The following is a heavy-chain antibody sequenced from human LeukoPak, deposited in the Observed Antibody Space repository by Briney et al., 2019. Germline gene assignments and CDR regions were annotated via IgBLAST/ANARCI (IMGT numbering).Heavy chain of an antibody. CDR2: IYYSGST. Sequence: SETLSLTCTVSGGSISSSSYYWGWIRQPPGKGLEWIGSIYYSGSTYYNPSLKSRVTISVDTSKNQFSLKLSSVTAADTAVYYCARDFRSVAGDYYYYYGMDVWGQGTTVTVSS. CDR1: GGSISSSSYY. D-gene: IGHD6-19*01. V-gene: IGHV4-39*07. J-gene: IGHJ6*02. CDR3: ARDFRSVAGDYYYYYGMDV.